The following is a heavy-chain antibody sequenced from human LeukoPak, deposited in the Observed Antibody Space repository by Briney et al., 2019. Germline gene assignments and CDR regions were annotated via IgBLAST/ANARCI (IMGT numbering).Heavy chain of an antibody. D-gene: IGHD3-10*01. Sequence: ASVKVSCKASGYTFTSYGISWVRQAPGQGLEWMGWISAYNGNTNYAQKLQGRVTMTTDTSTSTAYMELRSLRSDDTAVYYCARGKGVSGSGSYYDYYYYYYGMDVWGQGTTVTVSS. CDR2: ISAYNGNT. CDR3: ARGKGVSGSGSYYDYYYYYYGMDV. J-gene: IGHJ6*02. V-gene: IGHV1-18*01. CDR1: GYTFTSYG.